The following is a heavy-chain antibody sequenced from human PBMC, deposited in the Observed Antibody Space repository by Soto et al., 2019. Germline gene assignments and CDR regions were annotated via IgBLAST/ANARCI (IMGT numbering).Heavy chain of an antibody. CDR1: GGSFTYT. D-gene: IGHD5-18*01. CDR2: IIPIFGTT. V-gene: IGHV1-69*13. CDR3: ARLHSHGTYGMDV. J-gene: IGHJ6*02. Sequence: SVKVSCKASGGSFTYTLSWVRQAPGQGLGWMGGIIPIFGTTNYAQKFQGRVTITADESTKTAYMELSTLRSEDTAVYYCARLHSHGTYGMDVWGQGTTVTVSS.